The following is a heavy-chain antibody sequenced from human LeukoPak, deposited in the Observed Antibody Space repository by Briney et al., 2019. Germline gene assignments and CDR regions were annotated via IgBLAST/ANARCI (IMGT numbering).Heavy chain of an antibody. CDR2: ISWNSGSI. Sequence: GGSLRLSCAASGFTFDDYAMHWVRQAPGKGLEWVSGISWNSGSIGYADSVKGRFTISRDNAKNSLYLQMNSLRAEDTALYYCAKGQWELPHGAFDIWGQGTMVTVSS. D-gene: IGHD1-26*01. J-gene: IGHJ3*02. V-gene: IGHV3-9*01. CDR1: GFTFDDYA. CDR3: AKGQWELPHGAFDI.